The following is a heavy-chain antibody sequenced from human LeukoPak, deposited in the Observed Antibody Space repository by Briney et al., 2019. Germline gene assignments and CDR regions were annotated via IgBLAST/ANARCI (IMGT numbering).Heavy chain of an antibody. CDR3: AKVSGLAVAGDDAFDI. J-gene: IGHJ3*02. CDR2: ISYDGSNK. D-gene: IGHD6-19*01. V-gene: IGHV3-30*18. CDR1: GFTFSSYG. Sequence: PGGSLRLSCAASGFTFSSYGMHWVRQAPGKGLEWVAVISYDGSNKYYADSVKGRFTISRDNSKNTLYLQMNSLRAEDTAVYYCAKVSGLAVAGDDAFDIWGQGTMVTVSS.